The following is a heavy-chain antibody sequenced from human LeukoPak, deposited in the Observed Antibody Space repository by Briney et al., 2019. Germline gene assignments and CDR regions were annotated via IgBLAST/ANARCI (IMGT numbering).Heavy chain of an antibody. CDR3: AKDLAVARVGLFDY. J-gene: IGHJ4*02. CDR2: ISDSGGST. V-gene: IGHV3-23*01. Sequence: GGSLRLSCAASGFTFSSYAMSWVRQAPGKGLEWVSAISDSGGSTYYADSVKGRFTISRDNSKNTLYLQMNSLRAEDTAVYYCAKDLAVARVGLFDYWGQGTLVTVSS. D-gene: IGHD6-19*01. CDR1: GFTFSSYA.